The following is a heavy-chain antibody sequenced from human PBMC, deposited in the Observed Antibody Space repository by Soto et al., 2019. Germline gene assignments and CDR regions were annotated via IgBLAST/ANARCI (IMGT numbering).Heavy chain of an antibody. V-gene: IGHV4-30-4*01. CDR1: GGSISSGDYY. J-gene: IGHJ4*02. Sequence: TLSLTCTVSGGSISSGDYYWIWIRQPPGKGLEWIGYIYYSGSTYYNPSLKSRVTISVDTSKNQFSLKLSSVTAADTAVYYCASGGDDPTNFDYWGQGTLVTVSS. D-gene: IGHD2-21*02. CDR3: ASGGDDPTNFDY. CDR2: IYYSGST.